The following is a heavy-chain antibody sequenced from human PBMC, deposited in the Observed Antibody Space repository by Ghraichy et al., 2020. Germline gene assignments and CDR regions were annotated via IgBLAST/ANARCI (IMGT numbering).Heavy chain of an antibody. V-gene: IGHV3-23*01. CDR2: ISASDGT. Sequence: GGSLRLSCAASEFSLRAYAMSWVRHTPGKGLEWVSTISASDGTYYADSVKGRFTISRVNSKNTVYLQMRSLKAEDTAGYFWSRFLPPRTSIRQWSFDLWGRGTLVTVSS. D-gene: IGHD1-14*01. CDR1: EFSLRAYA. J-gene: IGHJ2*01. CDR3: SRFLPPRTSIRQWSFDL.